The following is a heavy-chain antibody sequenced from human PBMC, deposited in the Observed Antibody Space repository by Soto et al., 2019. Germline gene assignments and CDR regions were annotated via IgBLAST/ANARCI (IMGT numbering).Heavy chain of an antibody. CDR3: ASRHCSGGSCYSYSYYYSGMDV. Sequence: QVQLVQSGAEVKKPGSSVKVSCKASGGTFSSYAISWVRQAPGQGLEWMGGIIPIFGTANYAQKFQGRVTITADESTGTAYMELSSLRSEDTAVYYCASRHCSGGSCYSYSYYYSGMDVWGQGTTVTVSS. CDR2: IIPIFGTA. V-gene: IGHV1-69*01. D-gene: IGHD2-15*01. CDR1: GGTFSSYA. J-gene: IGHJ6*02.